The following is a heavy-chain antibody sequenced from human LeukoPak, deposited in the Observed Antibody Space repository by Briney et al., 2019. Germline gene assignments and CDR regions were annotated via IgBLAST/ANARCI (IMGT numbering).Heavy chain of an antibody. CDR3: ARDGYNQYYYYMDV. J-gene: IGHJ6*03. CDR2: IYYSGST. V-gene: IGHV4-39*07. D-gene: IGHD5-24*01. CDR1: GGSISSSSYY. Sequence: SETLSLTCTVSGGSISSSSYYWVWIRQPPGKGLEWIGSIYYSGSTYYSPSLKSRVTISIDTSKTQFSLKLSSVTAADTAVYYCARDGYNQYYYYMDVWGKGTTVTISS.